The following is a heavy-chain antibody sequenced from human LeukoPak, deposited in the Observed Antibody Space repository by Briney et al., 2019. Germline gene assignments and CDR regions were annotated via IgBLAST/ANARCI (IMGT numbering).Heavy chain of an antibody. CDR3: ARGGTIFGVVIMGPYYYYGMDV. CDR1: GGSFSGYY. V-gene: IGHV4-34*01. Sequence: SETLSLTCAVYGGSFSGYYWSWIRQPPGKGQEWIGEINHSGSTNYNPSLKSRVTISVDTSKNQFSLKLSSVTAADTAVYYCARGGTIFGVVIMGPYYYYGMDVWGQGTTVTVSS. D-gene: IGHD3-3*01. J-gene: IGHJ6*02. CDR2: INHSGST.